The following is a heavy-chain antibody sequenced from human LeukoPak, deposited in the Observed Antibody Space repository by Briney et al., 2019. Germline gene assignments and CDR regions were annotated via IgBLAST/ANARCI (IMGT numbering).Heavy chain of an antibody. D-gene: IGHD3-22*01. CDR2: ISYDGSNK. CDR3: ARDQYYDSSGSLDY. Sequence: GGSLRLSCAASGFTFSSYAMHWVRQAPGKGLEWVAVISYDGSNKYYADSVKGRFTISGDNSKNTLYLQMNSLRAEDTAVYYCARDQYYDSSGSLDYWGQGTLVTVSS. V-gene: IGHV3-30*04. CDR1: GFTFSSYA. J-gene: IGHJ4*02.